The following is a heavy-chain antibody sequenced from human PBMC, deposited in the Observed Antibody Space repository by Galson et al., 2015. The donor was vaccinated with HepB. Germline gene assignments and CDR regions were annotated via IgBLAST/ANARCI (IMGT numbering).Heavy chain of an antibody. Sequence: LSLTCTVSGGSISSGGYYWSWIRQHPGKGLEWIGYIYYSGSTYYNPSLKSRVTISVDTSKNQFSLKLSSVTAADTAVYYCARESATDPNTAYYFDYWGQGTLVTVSS. CDR1: GGSISSGGYY. J-gene: IGHJ4*02. V-gene: IGHV4-31*03. CDR3: ARESATDPNTAYYFDY. CDR2: IYYSGST.